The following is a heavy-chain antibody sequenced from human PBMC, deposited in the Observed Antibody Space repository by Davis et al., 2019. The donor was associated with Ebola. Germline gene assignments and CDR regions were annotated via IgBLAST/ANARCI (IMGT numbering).Heavy chain of an antibody. J-gene: IGHJ4*02. CDR2: ISGSGGST. CDR3: AKDPRTTRLGAIFDY. V-gene: IGHV3-23*01. D-gene: IGHD1-26*01. Sequence: GGSLGLSCAASGFTFSSYAMSWVRQAPGKGLEWVSAISGSGGSTYYADSVKGRFTISRDNSKNTLYLQMNSLRAEDTAVYYCAKDPRTTRLGAIFDYWGQGTLVTVSS. CDR1: GFTFSSYA.